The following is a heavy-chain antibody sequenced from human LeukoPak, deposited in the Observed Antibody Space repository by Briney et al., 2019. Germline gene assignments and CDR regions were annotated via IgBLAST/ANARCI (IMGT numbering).Heavy chain of an antibody. V-gene: IGHV4-61*01. CDR3: ARVVTTGSYFDY. CDR1: GGSVSSGSYY. D-gene: IGHD4-17*01. CDR2: IYYSGNT. Sequence: PSETLSLTCTVSGGSVSSGSYYWSWIRQPPGKGLEWIAYIYYSGNTNYNPSLKSRVTISVDTSKNQFSPKLTSVTAADTAVYYCARVVTTGSYFDYWGQGTLATVSS. J-gene: IGHJ4*02.